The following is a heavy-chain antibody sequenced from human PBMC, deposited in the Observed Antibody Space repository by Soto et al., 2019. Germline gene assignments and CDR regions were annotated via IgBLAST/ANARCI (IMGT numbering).Heavy chain of an antibody. V-gene: IGHV3-30-3*01. CDR2: ISYDGSNK. CDR3: ARDLYYYGSGSYYNYYYYGMDV. D-gene: IGHD3-10*01. J-gene: IGHJ6*02. Sequence: GGSLRLSCAASGFTFSTYAMSWVRQAPGKGLEWVAVISYDGSNKYYADSVKGRFTISRDNSKNTLYLQMNSLRAEDTAVYYCARDLYYYGSGSYYNYYYYGMDVWGQGTTVTVSS. CDR1: GFTFSTYA.